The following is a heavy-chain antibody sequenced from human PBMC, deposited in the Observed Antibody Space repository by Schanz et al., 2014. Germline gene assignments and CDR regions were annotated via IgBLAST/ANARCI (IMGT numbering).Heavy chain of an antibody. CDR3: ASECGITATTPNFAWFDP. CDR2: IRYDGSSK. Sequence: QVQLVQSGGGVVQPGGSLRLSCAASGFTFTSYSMHWVRQAPGRGLEWVAFIRYDGSSKYYADSVRGRFTISRDDSKNTLYLQMNRLRDEDTAVYYCASECGITATTPNFAWFDPGGQGTLVTVSS. V-gene: IGHV3-30*02. D-gene: IGHD1-7*01. CDR1: GFTFTSYS. J-gene: IGHJ5*02.